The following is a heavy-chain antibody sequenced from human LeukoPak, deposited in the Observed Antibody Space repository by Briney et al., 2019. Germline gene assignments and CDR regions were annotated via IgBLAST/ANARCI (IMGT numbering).Heavy chain of an antibody. CDR2: IDAGNGKT. D-gene: IGHD3-22*01. Sequence: ASVKVSCKASQYTFTDYAVHWVRQAPGQRLEWMGWIDAGNGKTKYSQSFQGRVTITRDTSASTAYMELSSLRSEDTAVYYCYYDSSGYSYSSDYWGQGTLVTVSS. V-gene: IGHV1-3*01. J-gene: IGHJ4*02. CDR1: QYTFTDYA. CDR3: YYDSSGYSYSSDY.